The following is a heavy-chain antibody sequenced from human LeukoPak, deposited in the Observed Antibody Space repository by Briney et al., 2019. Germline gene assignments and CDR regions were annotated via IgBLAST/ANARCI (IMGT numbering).Heavy chain of an antibody. CDR1: GGSFSGYY. J-gene: IGHJ3*02. V-gene: IGHV4-34*01. Sequence: SETLSLTCAVYGGSFSGYYWSWIRQPPGKGLEWIGEINHSGSTNYNPSLKSRVTMSVDTSKNQFSLKLSSVTAADTAVYYCARDLYSSSRPGDDAFDIWGQGTMVTVSS. D-gene: IGHD6-13*01. CDR2: INHSGST. CDR3: ARDLYSSSRPGDDAFDI.